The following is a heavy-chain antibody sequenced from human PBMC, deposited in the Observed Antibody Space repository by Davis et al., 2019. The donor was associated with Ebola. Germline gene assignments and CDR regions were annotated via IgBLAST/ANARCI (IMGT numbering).Heavy chain of an antibody. Sequence: GGSLRLSCAASGFTFGDYAMHWVRQAPGKGLEWVSLISWDGRSTAYAESVRGRFSISRDNSKKFLYLQMNSLRAEDTALYYCAAYDSTFRNYWGQETLVTVSS. CDR2: ISWDGRST. D-gene: IGHD3-22*01. CDR1: GFTFGDYA. J-gene: IGHJ4*02. V-gene: IGHV3-43D*03. CDR3: AAYDSTFRNY.